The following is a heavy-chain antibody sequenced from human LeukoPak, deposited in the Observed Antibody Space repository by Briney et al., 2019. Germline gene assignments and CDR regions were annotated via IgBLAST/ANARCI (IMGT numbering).Heavy chain of an antibody. CDR2: IYYSGST. Sequence: SETLSLTCTISGGSISSYYWSWIRQPPGKGLEWIGYIYYSGSTNYNPSLKSRVTISVDTSKNQFSLRLSSVTAADTAVYYCAREGRGDVDFDYWGQGTLVTVSS. J-gene: IGHJ4*02. CDR3: AREGRGDVDFDY. D-gene: IGHD3-10*02. CDR1: GGSISSYY. V-gene: IGHV4-59*12.